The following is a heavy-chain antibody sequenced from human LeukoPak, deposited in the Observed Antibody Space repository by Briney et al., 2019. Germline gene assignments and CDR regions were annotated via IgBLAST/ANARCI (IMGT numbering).Heavy chain of an antibody. J-gene: IGHJ4*02. V-gene: IGHV1-46*01. CDR2: INPSGGST. CDR1: GGTFSSYA. D-gene: IGHD4-17*01. Sequence: ASVKVSCKASGGTFSSYAISWVRQAPGQGLEWMGIINPSGGSTSYAQKFQGRVTMTRDMSTSTVYMELSSLRSEDTAVYYCARESQMTTVFDYWGQGTLVTVSS. CDR3: ARESQMTTVFDY.